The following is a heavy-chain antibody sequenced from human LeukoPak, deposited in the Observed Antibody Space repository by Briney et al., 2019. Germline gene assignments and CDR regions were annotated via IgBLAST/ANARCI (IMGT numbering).Heavy chain of an antibody. V-gene: IGHV4-59*01. Sequence: SETLSLTCTVSGGSISSYYWSWIRQPPGKGLEWIGYIYYSGSTNYNPSLKSRVTISVDTSKNQFSLKLSSVTAADTAVYYCARGRDKYYYYMDVWGKGTTVTVSS. CDR3: ARGRDKYYYYMDV. D-gene: IGHD3-9*01. CDR2: IYYSGST. CDR1: GGSISSYY. J-gene: IGHJ6*03.